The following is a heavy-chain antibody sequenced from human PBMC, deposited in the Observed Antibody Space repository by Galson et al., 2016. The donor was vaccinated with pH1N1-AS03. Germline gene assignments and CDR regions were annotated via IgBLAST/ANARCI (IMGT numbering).Heavy chain of an antibody. Sequence: SETLSLTCTVSRGSVNTDDYFWTWIRQPPGKGLEWIGHVFYTGATNYNPSVKGRVTISIDTSNNKFSLRLNSVSASDTAAYYCARDASGLDVWGQGTTVTVS. CDR3: ARDASGLDV. J-gene: IGHJ6*02. CDR2: VFYTGAT. V-gene: IGHV4-61*08. CDR1: RGSVNTDDYF.